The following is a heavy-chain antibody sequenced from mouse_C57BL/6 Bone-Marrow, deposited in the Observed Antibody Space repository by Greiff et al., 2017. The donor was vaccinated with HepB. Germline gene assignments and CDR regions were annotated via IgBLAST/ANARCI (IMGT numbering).Heavy chain of an antibody. CDR2: INPSNGGT. CDR1: GYTFTSYW. Sequence: QVQLQHPGTELVKPGASVKLSCKASGYTFTSYWMHWVKQRPGQGLEWIGNINPSNGGTNYNEKFKSKATLTVDKSSSTAYMQLSSLTSEDSAVYYCVSVRGYYGRESDYWGQGTTLTVSS. CDR3: VSVRGYYGRESDY. D-gene: IGHD1-1*01. J-gene: IGHJ2*01. V-gene: IGHV1-53*01.